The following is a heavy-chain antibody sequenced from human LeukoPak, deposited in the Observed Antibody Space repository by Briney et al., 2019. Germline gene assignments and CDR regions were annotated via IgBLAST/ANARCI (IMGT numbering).Heavy chain of an antibody. D-gene: IGHD5-12*01. CDR2: INPSGGST. CDR1: GYTFTSYY. J-gene: IGHJ6*03. Sequence: ASVKVSCKASGYTFTSYYMHWVRQAPGQGLEWMGIINPSGGSTSYAQKFQGRVTMTRDTSTSTVYMELSSLRSEDTAVYYCARADTVEGYYYYMDVWGKGTTVTASS. CDR3: ARADTVEGYYYYMDV. V-gene: IGHV1-46*03.